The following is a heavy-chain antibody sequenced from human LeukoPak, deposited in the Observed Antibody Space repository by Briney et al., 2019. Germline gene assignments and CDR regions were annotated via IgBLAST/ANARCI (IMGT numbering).Heavy chain of an antibody. V-gene: IGHV4-30-2*01. CDR1: GGSISSGGYS. J-gene: IGHJ3*02. CDR2: IYHSGST. D-gene: IGHD3-16*01. Sequence: SSETLSPTCAVSGGSISSGGYSWSWIRQPPGKGLEWIGYIYHSGSTYYNPSLKSRVTISVDRSKNQFSLKLSSVTAADTAVYYCAREILRRAFDIWGQGTMVTVSS. CDR3: AREILRRAFDI.